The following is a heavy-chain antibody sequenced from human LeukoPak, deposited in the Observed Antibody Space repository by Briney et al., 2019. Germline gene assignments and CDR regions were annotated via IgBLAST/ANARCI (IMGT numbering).Heavy chain of an antibody. V-gene: IGHV3-30*18. J-gene: IGHJ4*02. CDR1: GFTYSSYG. CDR3: AKDPGYTYGYSFDY. CDR2: ISYDGGNK. Sequence: PGRSLRLSCAASGFTYSSYGMHWVRQAPGKGLEWVAVISYDGGNKYYADSVKGRFTISRDNSEHTLYLEMNSLRGEDTAMYYCAKDPGYTYGYSFDYWGQGTLVTVSS. D-gene: IGHD5-18*01.